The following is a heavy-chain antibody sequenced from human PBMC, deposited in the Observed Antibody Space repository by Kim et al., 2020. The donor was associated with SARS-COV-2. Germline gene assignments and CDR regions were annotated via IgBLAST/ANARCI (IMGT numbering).Heavy chain of an antibody. Sequence: GGSLRLSCVASGFSLSNYAMSWVRQGPGKGLEWVSAISGDGATTYYLDSVKGRFTISRDPSKNTLYLQMNTLGVEDTAVYYCAKVVYYGSGSTTNWFDPCGQGTLVTVSS. CDR3: AKVVYYGSGSTTNWFDP. CDR1: GFSLSNYA. V-gene: IGHV3-23*01. CDR2: ISGDGATT. J-gene: IGHJ5*02. D-gene: IGHD3-10*01.